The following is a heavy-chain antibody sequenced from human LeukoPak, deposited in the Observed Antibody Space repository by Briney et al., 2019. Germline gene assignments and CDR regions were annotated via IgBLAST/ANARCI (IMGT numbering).Heavy chain of an antibody. CDR2: IWYDGSNK. D-gene: IGHD3-10*01. J-gene: IGHJ4*02. CDR1: GFTFSSYG. CDR3: ARDRYGAGGFGELFWY. V-gene: IGHV3-33*01. Sequence: PGGSLRLSCAASGFTFSSYGMHWVRQAPGKGLEWVAVIWYDGSNKYYADSVKGRFTISRDNSKNTLYLQMNSLRAEDTAVYYCARDRYGAGGFGELFWYWGQGTLVTVSS.